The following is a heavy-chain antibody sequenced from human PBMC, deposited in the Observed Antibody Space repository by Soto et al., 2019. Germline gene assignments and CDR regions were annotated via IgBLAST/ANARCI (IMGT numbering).Heavy chain of an antibody. J-gene: IGHJ6*02. Sequence: ESGPTLVNPTETLTLTCTVSGFSLTTGKMGVSWIRQPPGKALEWLAHIFSDNERSYSTSLQGRLTISKDTSGSQVVLSMTNVDTVDTATYYCARMNVDSYQFYYAMDVWGQGTTVTVS. CDR2: IFSDNER. D-gene: IGHD4-17*01. CDR1: GFSLTTGKMG. V-gene: IGHV2-26*01. CDR3: ARMNVDSYQFYYAMDV.